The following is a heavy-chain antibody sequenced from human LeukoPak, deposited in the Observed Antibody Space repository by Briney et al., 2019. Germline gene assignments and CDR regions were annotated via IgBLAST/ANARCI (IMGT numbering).Heavy chain of an antibody. V-gene: IGHV1-69*04. J-gene: IGHJ6*02. CDR1: GGTFSSYA. CDR2: IIPILGIA. Sequence: GASVKVSCKASGGTFSSYAISRVRQAPGQGLEWMGRIIPILGIANYAQKFQGRVTITADKSTSTAYMELSSLRSEDTAVYYCATAEADYYGMDVWGQGTTVTVSS. CDR3: ATAEADYYGMDV.